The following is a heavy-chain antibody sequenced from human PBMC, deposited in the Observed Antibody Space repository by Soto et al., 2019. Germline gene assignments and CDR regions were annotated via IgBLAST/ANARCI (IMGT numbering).Heavy chain of an antibody. D-gene: IGHD3-3*01. CDR1: GGSISSYY. J-gene: IGHJ6*02. V-gene: IGHV4-59*08. CDR3: ARGTYLWSGYRYGMDV. CDR2: IYYSGST. Sequence: SETLSLTCTVSGGSISSYYWSWIRQPPGKGLEWIGYIYYSGSTNYNPSLKSRVTISVDTSKNQFSLKLSSVTAADTAVYYCARGTYLWSGYRYGMDVWGQGTTVTVS.